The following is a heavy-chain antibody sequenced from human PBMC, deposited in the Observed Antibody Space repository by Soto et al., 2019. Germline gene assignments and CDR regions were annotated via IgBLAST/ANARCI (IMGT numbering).Heavy chain of an antibody. CDR1: GFTFSSYA. Sequence: GGSLRLSCAASGFTFSSYAMSWVRQAPGKGLEWVSAISGSGGSTYYADSVKGRFTISRDNSKNTLYLQMNSLRAEDTAVYYCAKGGVTMIPEENDAFDIWGQGTMVTVSS. CDR3: AKGGVTMIPEENDAFDI. J-gene: IGHJ3*02. CDR2: ISGSGGST. V-gene: IGHV3-23*01. D-gene: IGHD3-22*01.